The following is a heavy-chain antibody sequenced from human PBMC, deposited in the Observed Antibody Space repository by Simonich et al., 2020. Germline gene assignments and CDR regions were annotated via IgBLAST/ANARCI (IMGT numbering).Heavy chain of an antibody. V-gene: IGHV3-48*01. CDR2: ISSSSSTI. Sequence: EVQLVESGGGLVQPGGSLRLSCAASGFTFSSYSMNWVRQAPGKGLEWVSYISSSSSTIYYENSLKCRFTISRDNAKNSLYLQMNSLRAEDTAVYYCARDSSYYAFDIWGQGTMVTVSS. D-gene: IGHD5-12*01. CDR3: ARDSSYYAFDI. CDR1: GFTFSSYS. J-gene: IGHJ3*02.